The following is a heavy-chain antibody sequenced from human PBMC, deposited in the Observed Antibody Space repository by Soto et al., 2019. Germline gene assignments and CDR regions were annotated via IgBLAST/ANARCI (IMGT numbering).Heavy chain of an antibody. CDR3: AREVAQQLDKGDYYYYGMDV. CDR2: INPNSGGT. J-gene: IGHJ6*02. CDR1: GYTFTSYG. D-gene: IGHD6-13*01. Sequence: ASVKVSCKASGYTFTSYGISWVRQAPGQGLEWMGWINPNSGGTNYAQKFQGWVTMTRDTSISTAYMELSRLRSDDTAVYYCAREVAQQLDKGDYYYYGMDVWGQGTTVTVSS. V-gene: IGHV1-2*04.